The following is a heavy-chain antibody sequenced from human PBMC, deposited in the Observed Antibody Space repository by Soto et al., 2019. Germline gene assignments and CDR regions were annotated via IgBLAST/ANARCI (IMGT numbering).Heavy chain of an antibody. CDR1: GSRGSRNSAA. J-gene: IGHJ5*02. CDR3: ARGGSSWSWFDP. Sequence: QTLTVTCGTSGSRGSRNSAASDSIKQSPSRGLEWLGRTYYRSKWYNDYAVSVKSRITINPDTSKNQFSLQLNSVTPEDTAVYYCARGGSSWSWFDPWGQGTLVTVSS. V-gene: IGHV6-1*01. CDR2: TYYRSKWYN. D-gene: IGHD6-13*01.